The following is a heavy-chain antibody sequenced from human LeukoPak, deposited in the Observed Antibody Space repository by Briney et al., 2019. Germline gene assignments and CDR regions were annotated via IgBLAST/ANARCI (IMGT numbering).Heavy chain of an antibody. CDR3: ARPPAGRVTPFDY. J-gene: IGHJ4*02. CDR2: TYYRSKWKK. V-gene: IGHV6-1*01. D-gene: IGHD4-23*01. CDR1: GDSVSNNSAC. Sequence: SQTLSLTCAISGDSVSNNSACWNWLRQSPSRGLEWLGSTYYRSKWKKDYAVSVKSRITINPDTSKNQFSLKLSSVTAADTAVYYCARPPAGRVTPFDYWGQGTLVTVSS.